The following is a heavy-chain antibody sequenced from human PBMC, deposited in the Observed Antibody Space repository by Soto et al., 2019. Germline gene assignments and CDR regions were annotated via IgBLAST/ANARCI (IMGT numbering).Heavy chain of an antibody. Sequence: SDRLCLICRGYGCPIRISSSAGGWIRQLPGRGSERIGSISYRGSTYYNASLKRLVTVSVETSRSRFSLRLSSVTAADTAVYYCERHPSDFWFDPWRQG. D-gene: IGHD2-21*02. CDR2: ISYRGST. CDR3: ERHPSDFWFDP. V-gene: IGHV4-39*01. J-gene: IGHJ5*02. CDR1: GCPIRISSSA.